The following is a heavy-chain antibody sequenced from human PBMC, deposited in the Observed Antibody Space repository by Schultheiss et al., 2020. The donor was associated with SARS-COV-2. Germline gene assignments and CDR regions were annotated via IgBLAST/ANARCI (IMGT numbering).Heavy chain of an antibody. CDR3: TTAPGRVGATGGVY. J-gene: IGHJ4*02. V-gene: IGHV3-23*01. CDR1: GFTFSSYA. D-gene: IGHD1-26*01. Sequence: GESMKISCAASGFTFSSYAMSWVRQAPGKGLEWVSYISSSGSTIYYADSVKGRFTISRDNSKNTLYLQMNSLKTEDTAVYYCTTAPGRVGATGGVYWGQGTLVTVSS. CDR2: ISSSGSTI.